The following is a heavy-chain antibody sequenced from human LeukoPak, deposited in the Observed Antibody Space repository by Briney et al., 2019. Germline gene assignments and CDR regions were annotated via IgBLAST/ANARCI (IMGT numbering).Heavy chain of an antibody. J-gene: IGHJ4*02. Sequence: GGSLRLSCAASGFTFSSYSMNWVRQAPGKGLEWVSSISSSSSYIYYADSVKGRFTISRDNAKYSLYLQMNSLRVEDTALYYCARDLYGDYTLDYWGQGTLVTVSS. CDR3: ARDLYGDYTLDY. D-gene: IGHD4-17*01. V-gene: IGHV3-21*06. CDR1: GFTFSSYS. CDR2: ISSSSSYI.